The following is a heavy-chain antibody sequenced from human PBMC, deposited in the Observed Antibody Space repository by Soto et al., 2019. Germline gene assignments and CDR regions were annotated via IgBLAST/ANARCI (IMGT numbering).Heavy chain of an antibody. Sequence: QLQLQESGPGLVKPSETLSLTCTVSGGSISSSSYYWGWIRQPPGKGLERIGSIYYRGSTYYNPSLKSRVTISVGPSKDQFPLKLSAVNAADTAVYYCARQRYGIDDYGDYRWFDPWGQGTLVTVSS. CDR2: IYYRGST. D-gene: IGHD4-17*01. CDR3: ARQRYGIDDYGDYRWFDP. CDR1: GGSISSSSYY. V-gene: IGHV4-39*01. J-gene: IGHJ5*02.